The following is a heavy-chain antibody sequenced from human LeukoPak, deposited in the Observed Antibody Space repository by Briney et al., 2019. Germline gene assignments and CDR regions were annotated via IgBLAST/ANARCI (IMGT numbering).Heavy chain of an antibody. CDR3: ARDSLGNSITMVRGVIRY. CDR2: IYHSGST. D-gene: IGHD3-10*01. J-gene: IGHJ4*02. Sequence: SETPSLTCTVSGYSISSGYYWGWIRQPPGKGLEWIGSIYHSGSTYYNPSLKSRVTISVDTSKNQFSLKLSSVTAADTAVYYCARDSLGNSITMVRGVIRYWGQGTLVTVSS. CDR1: GYSISSGYY. V-gene: IGHV4-38-2*02.